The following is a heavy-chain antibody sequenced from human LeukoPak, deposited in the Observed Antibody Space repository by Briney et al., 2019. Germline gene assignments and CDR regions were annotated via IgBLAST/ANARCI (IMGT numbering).Heavy chain of an antibody. CDR3: ARVGDGLFDY. V-gene: IGHV4-61*02. J-gene: IGHJ4*02. Sequence: SQTLSLTCTVSGVSITSGIYYWSWIRQPAGKGLEWIGRIFTSGSTNYNPSLKSRLTISIDTSKNQFSLKLSSVTVADTAVYYCARVGDGLFDYWGQGTLVTVSS. D-gene: IGHD1-26*01. CDR2: IFTSGST. CDR1: GVSITSGIYY.